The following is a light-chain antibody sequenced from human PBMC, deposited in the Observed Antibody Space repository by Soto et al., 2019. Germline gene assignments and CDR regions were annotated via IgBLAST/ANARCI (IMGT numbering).Light chain of an antibody. J-gene: IGKJ2*02. CDR1: QSVSSSY. Sequence: EIVLTQSPGTLSLSPGERATLSCRASQSVSSSYLAWYQQKPGQAPRLLIYGASSRATGIPDRFSGSGSVTDFTLTISRLEPEDVAVYYCQQYGSSLWTFGQGTKLEIK. CDR2: GAS. CDR3: QQYGSSLWT. V-gene: IGKV3-20*01.